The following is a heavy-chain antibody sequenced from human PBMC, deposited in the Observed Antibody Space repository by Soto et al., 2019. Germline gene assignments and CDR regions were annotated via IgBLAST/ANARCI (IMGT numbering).Heavy chain of an antibody. J-gene: IGHJ4*02. Sequence: QVHLVQSGAEVKKPGASVKVSCQGSGYAFTTYGITWVRQAPGQGFEWMGWTSAHNGNTNYAQKLQGRVTVTRDTSTSTAYMELRGLRYDDTAVYYCARGRYGDYWGQGALVTVSS. CDR2: TSAHNGNT. D-gene: IGHD1-1*01. CDR3: ARGRYGDY. CDR1: GYAFTTYG. V-gene: IGHV1-18*01.